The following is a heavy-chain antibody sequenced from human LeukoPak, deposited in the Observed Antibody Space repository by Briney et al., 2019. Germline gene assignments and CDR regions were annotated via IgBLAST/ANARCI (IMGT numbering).Heavy chain of an antibody. Sequence: GGSLRLSCAASGFTFSSYAMSWVRQAPGKGLEWVSAISGSGGSSYYADSVKGRFTISRDNSKNTLYLQMNSLRAEDTAVYYCAKEGDSGVVAAADYWGQGTLVTVSS. J-gene: IGHJ4*02. CDR2: ISGSGGSS. V-gene: IGHV3-23*01. D-gene: IGHD2-15*01. CDR1: GFTFSSYA. CDR3: AKEGDSGVVAAADY.